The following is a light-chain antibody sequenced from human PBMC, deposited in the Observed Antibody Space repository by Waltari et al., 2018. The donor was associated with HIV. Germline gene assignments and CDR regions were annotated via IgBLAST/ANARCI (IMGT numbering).Light chain of an antibody. V-gene: IGLV1-44*01. J-gene: IGLJ1*01. CDR3: AAWDDRLSGYV. CDR2: NNN. Sequence: QSVLTQPPSASGTPGQGVSISCSGSSSNIGSNTVNWYQQIPGTAPKPSIFNNNQRPSGVPDRFSGSKSGTSASLAISGLQSEDEADYYCAAWDDRLSGYVFGTGTKVTV. CDR1: SSNIGSNT.